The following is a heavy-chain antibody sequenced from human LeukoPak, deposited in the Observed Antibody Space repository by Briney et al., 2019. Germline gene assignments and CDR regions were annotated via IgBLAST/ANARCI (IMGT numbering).Heavy chain of an antibody. CDR2: IRYDGSNE. Sequence: GGSLRLSCAASGFTFSNYWMSWVRQAPDKGPEWVAFIRYDGSNEYYADSVKGRFTISRDKSKNTLSLQMNSLRVEDTAVYYCAKVMPPGRILFYSYYMDVWGRGTTVTVSS. CDR1: GFTFSNYW. J-gene: IGHJ6*03. V-gene: IGHV3-30*02. CDR3: AKVMPPGRILFYSYYMDV. D-gene: IGHD2-15*01.